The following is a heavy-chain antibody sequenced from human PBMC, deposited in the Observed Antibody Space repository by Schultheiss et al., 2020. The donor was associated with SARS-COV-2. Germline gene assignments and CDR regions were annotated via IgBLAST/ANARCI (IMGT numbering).Heavy chain of an antibody. D-gene: IGHD1-26*01. V-gene: IGHV4-4*07. J-gene: IGHJ3*02. Sequence: SETLSLTCTVSGGSISSYYWSWIRQPAGKGLEWIGRFYSSGRINYNPSLKSRVTMSVDTSKNQFSLKLSSVTAADTAVYYCAREKQWELLLDAFDIWGQGTMVTVSS. CDR1: GGSISSYY. CDR2: FYSSGRI. CDR3: AREKQWELLLDAFDI.